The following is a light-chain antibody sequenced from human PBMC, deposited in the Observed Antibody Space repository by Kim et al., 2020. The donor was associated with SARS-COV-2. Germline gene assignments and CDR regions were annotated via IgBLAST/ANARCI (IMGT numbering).Light chain of an antibody. V-gene: IGLV1-47*01. Sequence: PGQRVTISCSGSTSNIGTNCVYWYQQIPGTAPKLLIHRSDQRPSVVPDRFSGSKSGTSASLAISGLRSEDEAYYYCAAWDDSLVVFGGGTQLTVL. CDR2: RSD. J-gene: IGLJ2*01. CDR3: AAWDDSLVV. CDR1: TSNIGTNC.